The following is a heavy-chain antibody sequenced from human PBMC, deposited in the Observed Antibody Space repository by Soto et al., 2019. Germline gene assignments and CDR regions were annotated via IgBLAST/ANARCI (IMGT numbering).Heavy chain of an antibody. CDR3: ARGRGRAVTTLLYYYYGMDV. J-gene: IGHJ6*02. CDR2: INHSGST. Sequence: PSDTLSLTCAVYGGSFSGYYWSWIRQPPGKGLEWIGEINHSGSTNYNPSLKSRVTISVDTSKNQFSLKLSSVTAADTAVYYCARGRGRAVTTLLYYYYGMDVWGQGTTVTVSS. CDR1: GGSFSGYY. V-gene: IGHV4-34*01. D-gene: IGHD4-17*01.